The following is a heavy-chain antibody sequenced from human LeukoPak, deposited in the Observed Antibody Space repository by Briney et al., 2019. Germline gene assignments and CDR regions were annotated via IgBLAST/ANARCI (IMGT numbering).Heavy chain of an antibody. D-gene: IGHD1-26*01. CDR3: AKPTRGGGGSFLIDH. CDR2: ISWNSGSI. V-gene: IGHV3-9*01. Sequence: PGGSLRLSCAASGFTFDDYAMHWVRQAPGKGLEWASGISWNSGSIGYADSVKGRFTISRDNSKNTLYLEMDSLRVEDTAVYFCAKPTRGGGGSFLIDHWGQGTLVTVSS. CDR1: GFTFDDYA. J-gene: IGHJ4*02.